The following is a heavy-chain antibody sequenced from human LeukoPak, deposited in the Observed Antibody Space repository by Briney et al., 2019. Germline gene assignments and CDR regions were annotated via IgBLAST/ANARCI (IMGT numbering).Heavy chain of an antibody. J-gene: IGHJ6*02. CDR2: IKQDGSEK. CDR1: GFTFSSYW. CDR3: AKDSDYGDYNYYGMDV. Sequence: GGSLRLSCAASGFTFSSYWMSWVRQAPGKGLEWVANIKQDGSEKYYVDSLKGRFTISRDNAKNSLYLQMNSLRTEDTALYYCAKDSDYGDYNYYGMDVWGQGTTVTVSS. V-gene: IGHV3-7*05. D-gene: IGHD4-17*01.